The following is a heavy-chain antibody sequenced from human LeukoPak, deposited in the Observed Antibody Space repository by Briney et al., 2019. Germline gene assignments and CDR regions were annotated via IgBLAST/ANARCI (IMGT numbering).Heavy chain of an antibody. CDR1: GFTFSSYA. J-gene: IGHJ3*02. CDR2: ITSNGGRT. CDR3: ARLAPSIVEAASGGGLDI. Sequence: PGGSLRLSCAASGFTFSSYAMSWVRQAPGKGLEYVSAITSNGGRTYFADSVKGRFTISRDNSKNTLYLQMGSLRAEDMAVYYCARLAPSIVEAASGGGLDIWGQGTMVTVSS. V-gene: IGHV3-64*02. D-gene: IGHD1-26*01.